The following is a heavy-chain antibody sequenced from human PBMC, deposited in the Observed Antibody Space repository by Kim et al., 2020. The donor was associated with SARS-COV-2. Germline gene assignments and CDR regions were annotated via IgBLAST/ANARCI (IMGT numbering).Heavy chain of an antibody. Sequence: SETLSLTCTVSGYSISSGYYWGWIRQPPGKGLEWIGSIYHSGSTYYNPSLKSRVTISVDTSKNQFSLKLSSVTAADTAVYYCARSRFYGSGSHFDAFDIWGQGTMVTVSS. CDR1: GYSISSGYY. CDR2: IYHSGST. D-gene: IGHD3-10*01. V-gene: IGHV4-38-2*02. J-gene: IGHJ3*02. CDR3: ARSRFYGSGSHFDAFDI.